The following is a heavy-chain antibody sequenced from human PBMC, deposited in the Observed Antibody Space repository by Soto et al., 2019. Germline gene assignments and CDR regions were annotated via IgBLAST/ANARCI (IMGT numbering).Heavy chain of an antibody. CDR3: AKDTWDYDILTGYSGWFDP. V-gene: IGHV3-23*01. D-gene: IGHD3-9*01. CDR1: GFTFSSYA. J-gene: IGHJ5*02. Sequence: PGGSLRLSCAASGFTFSSYAMSWVRQAPGKGLEWVSAISGSGGSTYYADSVKGRFTISRDNSKNTLYLQMNSLRAEDTAVYYCAKDTWDYDILTGYSGWFDPWGQGTLVTVSS. CDR2: ISGSGGST.